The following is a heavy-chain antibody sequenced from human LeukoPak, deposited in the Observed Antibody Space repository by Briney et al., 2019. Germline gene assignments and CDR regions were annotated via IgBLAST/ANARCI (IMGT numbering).Heavy chain of an antibody. CDR1: GASVSTTSAA. CDR2: TYYRSKWYN. Sequence: SQTPSPPFAIPGASVSTTSAAWNWIRQSPPRGLEWLGRTYYRSKWYNDYAVSVKSRITINPDTSKNQFSLQLNSVTPEDTAVYYCARDRRSSYYYYYGMDVWGQGTTVTVSS. D-gene: IGHD6-13*01. CDR3: ARDRRSSYYYYYGMDV. V-gene: IGHV6-1*01. J-gene: IGHJ6*02.